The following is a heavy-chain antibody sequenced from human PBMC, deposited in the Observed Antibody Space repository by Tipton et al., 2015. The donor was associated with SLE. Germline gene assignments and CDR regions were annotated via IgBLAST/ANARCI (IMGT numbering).Heavy chain of an antibody. Sequence: TLSLTCVVSGYSISSGYYWGWIRQPPGKGLEWIGYIYYSGSTYYNPSLKSRVTISVDTSKNQFSLKLSSVTAADTAVYYCARGRRYYYDSYYFDYWGQGTLVTVSS. D-gene: IGHD3-22*01. CDR3: ARGRRYYYDSYYFDY. CDR2: IYYSGST. V-gene: IGHV4-30-4*01. CDR1: GYSISSGYY. J-gene: IGHJ4*02.